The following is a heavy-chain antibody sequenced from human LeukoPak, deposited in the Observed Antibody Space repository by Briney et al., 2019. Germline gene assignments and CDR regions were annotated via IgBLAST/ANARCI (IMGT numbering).Heavy chain of an antibody. CDR1: GFTFSSYA. CDR2: ISGSGGST. Sequence: GGSLRLSCAASGFTFSSYAMSWVRQAPGKGLEWVSAISGSGGSTYYADSVKGRFTISRDNSKNTLYLQMNSLRVEDTAVYYCAKDLSAHTSCYDYWGQGTLVTVSS. J-gene: IGHJ4*02. V-gene: IGHV3-23*01. D-gene: IGHD2-2*01. CDR3: AKDLSAHTSCYDY.